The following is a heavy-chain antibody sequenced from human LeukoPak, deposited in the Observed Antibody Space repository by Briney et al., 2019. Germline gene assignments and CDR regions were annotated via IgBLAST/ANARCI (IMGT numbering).Heavy chain of an antibody. D-gene: IGHD5-12*01. CDR1: GYSFTSYW. V-gene: IGHV5-10-1*01. CDR2: IDPSDSYT. J-gene: IGHJ4*02. Sequence: GESLKISCKGSGYSFTSYWVSWVRQMPGKGLEWMGRIDPSDSYTNYSPSFQGHVTISADKSISTAYLQWSSLKASDTAMYYCARQGSTVATQRYWGQGTLVTVSS. CDR3: ARQGSTVATQRY.